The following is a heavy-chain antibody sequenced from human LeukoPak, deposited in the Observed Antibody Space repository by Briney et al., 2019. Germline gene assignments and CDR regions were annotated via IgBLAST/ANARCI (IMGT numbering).Heavy chain of an antibody. V-gene: IGHV4-59*01. Sequence: SETLSLTCTVSVGSISSYYWSWIRQPPGKGLEWIGYIYYSGSTNYNPSLKSRVTISVDTSKNQFSLKLSSVTAADTAVYYCARPLNYDSSGYGAFDIRGQGTMVTVSS. J-gene: IGHJ3*02. CDR1: VGSISSYY. CDR2: IYYSGST. D-gene: IGHD3-22*01. CDR3: ARPLNYDSSGYGAFDI.